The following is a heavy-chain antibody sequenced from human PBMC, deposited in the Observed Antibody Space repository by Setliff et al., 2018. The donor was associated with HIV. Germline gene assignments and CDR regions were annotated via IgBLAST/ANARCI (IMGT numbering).Heavy chain of an antibody. D-gene: IGHD1-1*01. V-gene: IGHV3-11*05. CDR2: ISGRDSYT. CDR3: AREGTAEYFQH. J-gene: IGHJ1*01. Sequence: PGGSLRLSCAASGFTFSDDYMSWIRQAPGKGLEWVSYISGRDSYTNYADSVKGRFTISRDNAKKSLYLQMNSLRAEDTAVYYCAREGTAEYFQHWGQGTLVTSPQ. CDR1: GFTFSDDY.